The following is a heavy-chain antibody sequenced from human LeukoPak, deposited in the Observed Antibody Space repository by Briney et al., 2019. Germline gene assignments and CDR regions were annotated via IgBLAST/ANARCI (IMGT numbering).Heavy chain of an antibody. D-gene: IGHD5-24*01. J-gene: IGHJ4*02. CDR1: GFTFSSSW. CDR2: MNSDGGQK. Sequence: GGSLRLTCAVSGFTFSSSWMTWVRQAPGKGLEWVATMNSDGGQKSYVDSVKGRFTISRDNAKNSLFLQMNSLRAEDTAVYYCARNYAYNHFDYWGQGTLVTVSS. CDR3: ARNYAYNHFDY. V-gene: IGHV3-7*01.